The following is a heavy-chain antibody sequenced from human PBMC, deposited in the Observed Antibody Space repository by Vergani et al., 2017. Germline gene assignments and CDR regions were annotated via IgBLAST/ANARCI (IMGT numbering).Heavy chain of an antibody. V-gene: IGHV3-7*01. J-gene: IGHJ2*01. CDR1: GFSLSRFW. Sequence: EVQLVESGGGLVQPGGSLRLSCAASGFSLSRFWMSWVRQAPEKGLEWVAHISPDGSATSYVDFVKGRFTISRDNTKTSLSLQMSGLRVEDTAVYYSVRLPRGAWNFDLWGRGTLITVSS. CDR3: VRLPRGAWNFDL. CDR2: ISPDGSAT.